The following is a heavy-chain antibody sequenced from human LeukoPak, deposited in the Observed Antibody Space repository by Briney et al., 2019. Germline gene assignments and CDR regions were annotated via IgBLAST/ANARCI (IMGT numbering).Heavy chain of an antibody. CDR2: INPNSGGT. Sequence: GASVKVSCKASGYTFTGYYMHWVRQAPGQGLEWMGWINPNSGGTNYAQKFQGRVTMTRDTPISTAYMELSRLRSDDTAVYYCARDPKTPYYDSSGPLDYWGQGTLVTVSS. J-gene: IGHJ4*02. D-gene: IGHD3-22*01. V-gene: IGHV1-2*02. CDR3: ARDPKTPYYDSSGPLDY. CDR1: GYTFTGYY.